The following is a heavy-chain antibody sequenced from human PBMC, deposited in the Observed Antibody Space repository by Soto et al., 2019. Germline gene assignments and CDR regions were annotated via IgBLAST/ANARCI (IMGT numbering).Heavy chain of an antibody. V-gene: IGHV1-24*01. CDR1: GYTLTELS. CDR2: FDPEDGET. Sequence: QVQLVQSGAEVKKPGASVKVSCKVSGYTLTELSMHWVRQAPGKGLEWMGGFDPEDGETIYAQKFQGRVTMTEDTSTDTAYMELSSLRAEDTAAYYCATSTPLYSGYDLYYFDYWGQGTLVTVSS. J-gene: IGHJ4*02. CDR3: ATSTPLYSGYDLYYFDY. D-gene: IGHD5-12*01.